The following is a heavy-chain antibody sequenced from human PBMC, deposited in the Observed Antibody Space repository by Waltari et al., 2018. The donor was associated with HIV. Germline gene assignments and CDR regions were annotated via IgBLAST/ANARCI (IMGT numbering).Heavy chain of an antibody. CDR2: IYSGGST. CDR1: GFTVSSNS. D-gene: IGHD3-3*01. CDR3: ARAITIFGVVDY. Sequence: EVQLVESGGGLIQPGGSLRLSCAASGFTVSSNSMSWVRQAPGKGLEWVSVIYSGGSTYYADSVKGRFTISRDNSKNTLYLQMNSLRAEDTPVYSCARAITIFGVVDYWGQGTLVTVSS. V-gene: IGHV3-53*01. J-gene: IGHJ4*02.